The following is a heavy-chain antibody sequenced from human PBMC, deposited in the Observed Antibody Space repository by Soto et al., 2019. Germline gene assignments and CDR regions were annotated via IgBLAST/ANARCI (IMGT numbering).Heavy chain of an antibody. CDR2: IYKSATT. J-gene: IGHJ5*01. V-gene: IGHV4-30-4*01. CDR3: ARGRYCLTGRCFPNWFDS. CDR1: GDSISNLDYF. Sequence: QVQLLESGPGLVKPSQTLSLTCSVSGDSISNLDYFWAWIRQPPGQALEYIGYIYKSATTYYNPSFESRVAISVDTAKRQFSLNVTSVTAADPAVYFCARGRYCLTGRCFPNWFDSWGQGALVTVSS. D-gene: IGHD7-27*01.